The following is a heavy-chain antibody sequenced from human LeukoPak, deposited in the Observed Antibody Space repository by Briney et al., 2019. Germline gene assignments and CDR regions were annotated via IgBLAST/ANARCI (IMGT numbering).Heavy chain of an antibody. D-gene: IGHD2-15*01. CDR3: ARHHGYCSGGSCYYYYYYGMDV. J-gene: IGHJ6*04. CDR2: IIPIFGTA. CDR1: GCTFSSYA. Sequence: SVKVSCKASGCTFSSYAISWVRQAPGQGLEWMGGIIPIFGTANYAQKFQGRVTITADESTSTAYMELSSLRSEDTAVYYCARHHGYCSGGSCYYYYYYGMDVWGKGTTVTVSS. V-gene: IGHV1-69*13.